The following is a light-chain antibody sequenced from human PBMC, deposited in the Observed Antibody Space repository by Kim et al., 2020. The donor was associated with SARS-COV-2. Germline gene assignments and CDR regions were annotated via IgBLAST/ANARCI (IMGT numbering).Light chain of an antibody. V-gene: IGKV3-20*01. Sequence: LSPGDSPSLSCRASQSVSGSKLVWYQQKPGQAPRLLIYGASSRATGIPDRFSGSGSGTDFTLTISRLEPEDVAVYYCQQYGSSPRTFGQGTKLEIK. CDR3: QQYGSSPRT. CDR1: QSVSGSK. CDR2: GAS. J-gene: IGKJ2*01.